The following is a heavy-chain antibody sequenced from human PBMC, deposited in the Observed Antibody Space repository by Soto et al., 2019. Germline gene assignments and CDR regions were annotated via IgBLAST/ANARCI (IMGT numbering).Heavy chain of an antibody. J-gene: IGHJ5*02. CDR3: ARTTTAYNGCDL. V-gene: IGHV1-69*01. CDR1: GGTFTNYA. Sequence: QVQLVQSGAEVKKPGSSVKVSCKASGGTFTNYAINWVRQAPGQGLEWMGGIIPISGAVNYAQKFQGRVTITADESTSTVYMALRSLRSENTAVYYCARTTTAYNGCDLWGQGTLVTVSS. D-gene: IGHD4-17*01. CDR2: IIPISGAV.